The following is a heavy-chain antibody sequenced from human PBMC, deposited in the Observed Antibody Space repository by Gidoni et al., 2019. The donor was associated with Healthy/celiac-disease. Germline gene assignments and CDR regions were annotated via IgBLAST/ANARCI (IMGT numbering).Heavy chain of an antibody. Sequence: QVQLVESGGGVVQPGRSRRLSCAASGFTFSSYGMHWVRQAPGKGLEWVAVISYDGSNKYYADSVKGRFTISRDNSKNTLYLQMNSLRAEDTAVYYCAKDFGVAATPGYWGQGTLVTVSS. CDR3: AKDFGVAATPGY. CDR2: ISYDGSNK. CDR1: GFTFSSYG. J-gene: IGHJ4*02. D-gene: IGHD2-15*01. V-gene: IGHV3-30*18.